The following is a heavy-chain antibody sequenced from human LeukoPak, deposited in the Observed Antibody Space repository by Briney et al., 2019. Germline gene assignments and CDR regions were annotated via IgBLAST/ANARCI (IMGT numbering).Heavy chain of an antibody. Sequence: ASVKVSCKVSGYTLTELSMHWVRQAPGKGLEWMGGFDPEDGETICAQKFQGRVTMTEDTSTDTAYMELSSLRSEDTAVYYCATLGWELQAAPWAFDIWGQGTMVTVSS. D-gene: IGHD1-26*01. CDR2: FDPEDGET. CDR3: ATLGWELQAAPWAFDI. V-gene: IGHV1-24*01. J-gene: IGHJ3*02. CDR1: GYTLTELS.